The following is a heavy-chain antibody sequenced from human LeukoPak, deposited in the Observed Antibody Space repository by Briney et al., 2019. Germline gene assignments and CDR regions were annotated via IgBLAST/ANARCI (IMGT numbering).Heavy chain of an antibody. Sequence: SETLSLTCTVSGNSISSGYYWGWIRQPPGKGLEWIGSIYHSGSTYYNPSLKSRVTISVDTSKNLFSLRLRSVTAADTADYFCARGRVSSSTWYSTYYYYFYMDVWGKGTTVTVSS. CDR2: IYHSGST. CDR1: GNSISSGYY. V-gene: IGHV4-38-2*02. D-gene: IGHD4-11*01. J-gene: IGHJ6*03. CDR3: ARGRVSSSTWYSTYYYYFYMDV.